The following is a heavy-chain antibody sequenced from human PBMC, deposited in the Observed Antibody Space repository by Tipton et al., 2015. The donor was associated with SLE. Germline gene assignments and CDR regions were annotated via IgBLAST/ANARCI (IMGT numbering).Heavy chain of an antibody. CDR1: GYSISSGYY. Sequence: TLSLTCTVSGYSISSGYYWGWIRQHPGNGLEWIGEINHSGSTNYNPSLKSRVTISVDTSKNQFSLKLSSVTAADTAVYYCARGWDYLDQAGIDYWGQVTLVTVSS. D-gene: IGHD1-7*01. J-gene: IGHJ4*02. CDR2: INHSGST. CDR3: ARGWDYLDQAGIDY. V-gene: IGHV4-38-2*02.